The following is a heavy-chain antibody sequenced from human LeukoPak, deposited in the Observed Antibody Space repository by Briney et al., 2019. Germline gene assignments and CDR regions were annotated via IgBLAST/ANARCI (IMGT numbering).Heavy chain of an antibody. Sequence: SETLSLTCAVYGGSFSGYYWSWIRQPPGKGLEWIGEINHSGSTNYNPSLKSRVTISVDTSKNQFSLKLSSVTAADTAVYYRARELRYFDWLFERRNWFDPWGQGTLVTVSS. CDR2: INHSGST. CDR1: GGSFSGYY. V-gene: IGHV4-34*01. J-gene: IGHJ5*02. CDR3: ARELRYFDWLFERRNWFDP. D-gene: IGHD3-9*01.